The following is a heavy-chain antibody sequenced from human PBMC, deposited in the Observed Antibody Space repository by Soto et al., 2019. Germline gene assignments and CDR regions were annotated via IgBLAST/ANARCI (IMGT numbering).Heavy chain of an antibody. CDR2: IYYSGST. CDR3: ARDRQDYDILTGWPTGPHNWFDP. CDR1: GGSISSGGYY. J-gene: IGHJ5*02. Sequence: PSETLSLTCTVSGGSISSGGYYWSWIRQHPGKGLEWIGYIYYSGSTYYNPSLKSRVTISVDTSKNQFSLKLSSVTAADTAVYYCARDRQDYDILTGWPTGPHNWFDPWGQGTLVTVSS. D-gene: IGHD3-9*01. V-gene: IGHV4-31*03.